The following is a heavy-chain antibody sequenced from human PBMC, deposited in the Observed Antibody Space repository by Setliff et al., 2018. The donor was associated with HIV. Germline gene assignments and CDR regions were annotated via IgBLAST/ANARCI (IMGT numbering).Heavy chain of an antibody. CDR2: IYYSGSN. V-gene: IGHV4-61*01. CDR3: ARDPPGYGDSNDY. D-gene: IGHD4-17*01. Sequence: PSETLSLTCTVPGGSVGSGSYYWSWIRQSPGKGLEWIGYIYYSGSNTYNPTLKSRVTMSIDTSKNQFSLKVRSVSAADTAVYYCARDPPGYGDSNDYWGQGMLVTVSS. J-gene: IGHJ4*02. CDR1: GGSVGSGSYY.